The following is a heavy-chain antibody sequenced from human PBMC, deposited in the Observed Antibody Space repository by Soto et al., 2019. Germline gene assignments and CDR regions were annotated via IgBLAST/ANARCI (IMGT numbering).Heavy chain of an antibody. CDR3: ARDPRYYGPDEYYYYGMDV. D-gene: IGHD3-10*01. Sequence: ASVKVSCKASGGTFSSYAISWVRQAPGQGLEWMGGIIPIFGTENYAQKFQGRVTITADESTSTAYMELSSLRSEDTAVYYCARDPRYYGPDEYYYYGMDVWGQGTTVTVSS. CDR2: IIPIFGTE. J-gene: IGHJ6*02. V-gene: IGHV1-69*13. CDR1: GGTFSSYA.